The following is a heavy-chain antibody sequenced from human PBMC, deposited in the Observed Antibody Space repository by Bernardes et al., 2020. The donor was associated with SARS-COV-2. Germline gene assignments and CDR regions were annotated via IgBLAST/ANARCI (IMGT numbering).Heavy chain of an antibody. J-gene: IGHJ4*02. D-gene: IGHD2-15*01. CDR1: GFTFSSYS. CDR2: ISSSSSYI. CDR3: ARDLACSGGSCYGLGFDY. V-gene: IGHV3-21*01. Sequence: GGSLRLSCAASGFTFSSYSMNWVRQAPGKGLEWVSSISSSSSYIYYADSVKGRFTISRDNAKNSLYLQMNSLRAEDTAVYYCARDLACSGGSCYGLGFDYWGQGTLVTVSS.